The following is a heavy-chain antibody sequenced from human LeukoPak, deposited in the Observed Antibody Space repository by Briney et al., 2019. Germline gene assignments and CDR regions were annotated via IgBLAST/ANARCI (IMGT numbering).Heavy chain of an antibody. CDR3: ARADHRDYTFYHYYGMDV. V-gene: IGHV4-34*01. CDR2: IDHRGRT. D-gene: IGHD4-17*01. Sequence: SETLSLTCAVYGGSFSAYYWRWTWVRQPPGKGLGWIGEIDHRGRTNYNPSLKSRVTISVDTSKNQFSLKLTSMTAADTAVYYCARADHRDYTFYHYYGMDVWGQGTTVTVSS. CDR1: GGSFSAYY. J-gene: IGHJ6*02.